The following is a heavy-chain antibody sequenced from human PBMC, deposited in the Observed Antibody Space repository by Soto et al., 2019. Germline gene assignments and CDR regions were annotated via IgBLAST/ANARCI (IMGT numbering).Heavy chain of an antibody. Sequence: GGSLRLSCAASGFTFSSYAMSWVRQAPGKGLEWVSAISGSGGSTYYADSVKGRFTISRDNSKNTLYLQMNSLRAEDTAVYYCAKDNYDFWSGPSGDYWGQGTLVTVSS. CDR1: GFTFSSYA. CDR2: ISGSGGST. CDR3: AKDNYDFWSGPSGDY. V-gene: IGHV3-23*01. J-gene: IGHJ4*02. D-gene: IGHD3-3*01.